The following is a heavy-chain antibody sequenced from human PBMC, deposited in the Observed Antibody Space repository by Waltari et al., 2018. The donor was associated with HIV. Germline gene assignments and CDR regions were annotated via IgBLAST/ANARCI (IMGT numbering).Heavy chain of an antibody. CDR2: IKADGSTT. CDR1: GFTFSAYW. J-gene: IGHJ6*02. D-gene: IGHD3-22*01. CDR3: ARDKTDNSVYYFSYYYFYGLDV. V-gene: IGHV3-74*01. Sequence: EVQLVESGGGSVQPGGSLRLSCAASGFTFSAYWMHWVRQAPGKGLVWGSGIKADGSTTTYADSVEGRFTISRDNAKNTLYLQMSSLRAEDTAVYYCARDKTDNSVYYFSYYYFYGLDVWGQGTTVTVSS.